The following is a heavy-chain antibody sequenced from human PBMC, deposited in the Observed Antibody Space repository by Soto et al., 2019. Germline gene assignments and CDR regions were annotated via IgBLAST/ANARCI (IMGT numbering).Heavy chain of an antibody. V-gene: IGHV4-34*01. CDR2: INHSGST. Sequence: SETLSLTCAVYGGSFSGYYWSWIRQPPGKGLEWIGEINHSGSTNYDPSLKSRVTISVDTSKNQFSLKLSSVTAADTAVYYCARGNHCSGGSCYYYYYYMDVWGKGTTVTVSS. CDR1: GGSFSGYY. D-gene: IGHD2-15*01. J-gene: IGHJ6*03. CDR3: ARGNHCSGGSCYYYYYYMDV.